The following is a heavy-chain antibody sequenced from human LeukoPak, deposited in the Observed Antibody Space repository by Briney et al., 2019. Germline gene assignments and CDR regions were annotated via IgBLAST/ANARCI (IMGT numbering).Heavy chain of an antibody. CDR3: AKSPCGGDCYIHDY. V-gene: IGHV3-23*01. D-gene: IGHD2-21*02. CDR2: ISGSGGST. CDR1: GFTFSNYA. Sequence: PGGSLRLSCAASGFTFSNYAMNWVRRAPGKGLEWVSGISGSGGSTYYADSVKGRFTISRDNAKNSLYLQMTSLRAEDTAVYYCAKSPCGGDCYIHDYWGQGTLVTVSS. J-gene: IGHJ4*02.